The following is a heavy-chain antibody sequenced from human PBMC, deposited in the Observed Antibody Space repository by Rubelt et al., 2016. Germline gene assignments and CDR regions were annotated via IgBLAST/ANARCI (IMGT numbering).Heavy chain of an antibody. CDR3: ARVACSSTCLVDY. CDR1: GFTFSDYY. D-gene: IGHD2-2*01. Sequence: SRGGLVQPGGSLRLSCAASGFTFSDYYMSWIRQAPGKGLEWVSYISSSDSTIYYADSVKGRFTISRDNAKNSLYLQMNSLRAEDTAVYYCARVACSSTCLVDYWGPGTLVTVSS. J-gene: IGHJ4*02. CDR2: ISSSDSTI. V-gene: IGHV3-11*04.